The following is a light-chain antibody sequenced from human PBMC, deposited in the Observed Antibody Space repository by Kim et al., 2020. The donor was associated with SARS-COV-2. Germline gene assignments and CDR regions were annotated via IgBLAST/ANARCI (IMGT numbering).Light chain of an antibody. Sequence: VNISCTGSSSNIGAGYDVHWYQQLPGTAPKLLIYGNSNRPSGVPDRFSGSKSGTSASLAITGLQAEDEADYYCQSYDSSLSGHVVFGGGTQLTVL. CDR3: QSYDSSLSGHVV. CDR1: SSNIGAGYD. V-gene: IGLV1-40*01. J-gene: IGLJ2*01. CDR2: GNS.